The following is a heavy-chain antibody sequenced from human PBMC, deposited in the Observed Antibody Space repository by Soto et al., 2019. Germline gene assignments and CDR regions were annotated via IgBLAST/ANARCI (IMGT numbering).Heavy chain of an antibody. CDR2: ISAYNGNT. CDR3: ARGGTMVRGVIYNWFDP. Sequence: ASVKVSCKASGYTFTSYGISWVRQAPGQGLEWMGWISAYNGNTNYAQKFQGWVTMTRDTSISTAYMELSRLRSDDTAVYYCARGGTMVRGVIYNWFDPWGQGTLVTVSS. J-gene: IGHJ5*02. D-gene: IGHD3-10*01. V-gene: IGHV1-18*01. CDR1: GYTFTSYG.